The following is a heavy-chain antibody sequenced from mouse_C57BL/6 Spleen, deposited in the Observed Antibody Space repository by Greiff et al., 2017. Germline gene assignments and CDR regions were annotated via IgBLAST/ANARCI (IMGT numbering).Heavy chain of an antibody. CDR3: AGGGTTGMAMDY. CDR2: IYPGDGDT. CDR1: GYAFSSSW. D-gene: IGHD2-12*01. J-gene: IGHJ4*01. V-gene: IGHV1-82*01. Sequence: VQLQQSGPELVKPGASVKISCKASGYAFSSSWMNWVKQRPGKGLEWIGRIYPGDGDTNYNGKFKGKATLTADKTSSTAYMQLSSLTSEDSAVYFCAGGGTTGMAMDYWGQGASVTVSS.